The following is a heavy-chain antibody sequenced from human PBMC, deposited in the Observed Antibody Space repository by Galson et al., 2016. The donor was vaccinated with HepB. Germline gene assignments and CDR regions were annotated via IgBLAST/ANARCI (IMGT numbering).Heavy chain of an antibody. V-gene: IGHV3-23*01. CDR2: ISGSGRST. CDR3: ARDGGRGYAMDV. D-gene: IGHD3-10*01. J-gene: IGHJ6*02. Sequence: SLRLSCAASGFTFNSSVMSWVRQAPGKGLEWVSGISGSGRSTYYADSVKGRFTISRDNSKNTVYLQMNSLTAEDTAMYYCARDGGRGYAMDVWGQGTTVTVSS. CDR1: GFTFNSSV.